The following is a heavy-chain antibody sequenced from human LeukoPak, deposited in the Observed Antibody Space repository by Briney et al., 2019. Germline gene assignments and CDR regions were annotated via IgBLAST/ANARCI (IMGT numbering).Heavy chain of an antibody. CDR2: VHTSEST. Sequence: SETLSLTCTVSGGSISGYYWSWIRQSAGKGLEWIGRVHTSESTSYNPSLKSRVTVSVDTSKNQFSLKLSSVTAADTAVYYCARAGVGYSYGFDYWGQGTLVTVSS. J-gene: IGHJ4*02. CDR3: ARAGVGYSYGFDY. D-gene: IGHD5-18*01. V-gene: IGHV4-4*07. CDR1: GGSISGYY.